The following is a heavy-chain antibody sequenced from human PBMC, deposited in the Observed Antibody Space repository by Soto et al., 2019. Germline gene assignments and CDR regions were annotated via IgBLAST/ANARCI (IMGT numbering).Heavy chain of an antibody. CDR2: INPNSGGT. Sequence: ASVKVSCKASGYTFTGYYMHWVRQAPGQGLEWMGWINPNSGGTNYAQKFQGRVTMTRDTSISTAYMELSRLRSDDTAVYYCAREYVDTAMATGYWGQGTLVTVSS. CDR1: GYTFTGYY. J-gene: IGHJ4*02. V-gene: IGHV1-2*02. D-gene: IGHD5-18*01. CDR3: AREYVDTAMATGY.